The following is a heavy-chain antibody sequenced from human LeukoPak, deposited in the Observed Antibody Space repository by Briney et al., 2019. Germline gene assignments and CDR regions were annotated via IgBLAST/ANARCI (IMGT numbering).Heavy chain of an antibody. D-gene: IGHD1-26*01. J-gene: IGHJ4*02. CDR1: GGSISSYY. CDR3: ARQVGAIYFDY. CDR2: IYYSGST. Sequence: SETLSLTCTVSGGSISSYYWSWIRQPPGKGLEWIGHIYYSGSTNYNPSLKSRVTISVDTSKNQFSLKLSSVTAADTAVYYCARQVGAIYFDYWGQGTLVTVSS. V-gene: IGHV4-59*01.